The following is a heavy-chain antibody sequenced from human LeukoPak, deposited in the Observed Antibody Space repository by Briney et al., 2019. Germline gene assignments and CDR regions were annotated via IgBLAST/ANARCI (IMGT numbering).Heavy chain of an antibody. Sequence: PSETLSLTCTVSDDSITMYYWTWIRQPPGKGLEWIGYIYYSGSTNYNPSLKSRVTISVDTSKNQFSLKLSSVTAADTAVYYCARSIAAAGTWFGFDPWGQGTLVTVSS. V-gene: IGHV4-59*01. D-gene: IGHD6-13*01. J-gene: IGHJ5*02. CDR2: IYYSGST. CDR3: ARSIAAAGTWFGFDP. CDR1: DDSITMYY.